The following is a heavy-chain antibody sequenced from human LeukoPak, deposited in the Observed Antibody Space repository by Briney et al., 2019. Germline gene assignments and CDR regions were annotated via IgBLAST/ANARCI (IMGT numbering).Heavy chain of an antibody. J-gene: IGHJ4*02. CDR3: TRDDLDTSSWYQTDY. CDR1: GFIFSNFW. D-gene: IGHD6-13*01. CDR2: IRSKAYGGTT. V-gene: IGHV3-49*04. Sequence: GGSLRLSCAASGFIFSNFWMHWVRQAPGKGLEWVGFIRSKAYGGTTEYAASVKGRFTISRDDSKSIAYLQMNSLKTEDTAVYYCTRDDLDTSSWYQTDYWGQGTLVTVSS.